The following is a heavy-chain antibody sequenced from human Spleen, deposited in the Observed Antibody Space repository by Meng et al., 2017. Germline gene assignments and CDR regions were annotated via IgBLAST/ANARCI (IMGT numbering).Heavy chain of an antibody. D-gene: IGHD2-2*01. CDR2: ISSSGSTI. J-gene: IGHJ6*02. V-gene: IGHV3-11*04. Sequence: GESLKISCAASGFTFCDYYMSWIRQAPGKGLEWVSYISSSGSTIYYADSVKGRFTISRDNAKNSLYLQMNSLRAEDTAVYYCAREGLGCSSTSCYALWGQGTTVTVSS. CDR3: AREGLGCSSTSCYAL. CDR1: GFTFCDYY.